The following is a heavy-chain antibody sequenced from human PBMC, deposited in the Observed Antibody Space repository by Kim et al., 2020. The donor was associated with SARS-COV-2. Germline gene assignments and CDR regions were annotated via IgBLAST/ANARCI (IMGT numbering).Heavy chain of an antibody. D-gene: IGHD3-22*01. J-gene: IGHJ4*02. V-gene: IGHV3-33*01. CDR2: IWYDGSKR. Sequence: GGSLRLSCAASGFTFSDFGFHWVRQAPGKGLEWVAVIWYDGSKRYYADSVKGRFIISRDDSKNTLYLQMNSLTVEDTAIFFCARASPGVTMRDWGQGTLVTVSS. CDR3: ARASPGVTMRD. CDR1: GFTFSDFG.